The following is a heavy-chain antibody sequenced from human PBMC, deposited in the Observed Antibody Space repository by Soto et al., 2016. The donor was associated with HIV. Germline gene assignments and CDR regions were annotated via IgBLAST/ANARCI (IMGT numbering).Heavy chain of an antibody. CDR2: VRTKAANTAT. Sequence: EVQLVESGGGLVQPGGSLKLSCAVSGFNFSDCAIHWVRQASGKGLEWVGVVRTKAANTATEYAASVKGRFTISRDDSENTAYLQMNNLKTEDTAMYYCTRDSGTYNWLDPWGQGTLVTVSS. CDR1: GFNFSDCA. J-gene: IGHJ5*02. CDR3: TRDSGTYNWLDP. D-gene: IGHD1-26*01. V-gene: IGHV3-73*01.